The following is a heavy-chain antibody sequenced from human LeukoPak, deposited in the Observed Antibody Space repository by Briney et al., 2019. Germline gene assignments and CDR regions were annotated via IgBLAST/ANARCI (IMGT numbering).Heavy chain of an antibody. V-gene: IGHV4-4*07. Sequence: TSETLPLTCTVSGGSISSYYWSWIRQPAGKGLEWIGRIYTSGSTNYNPSLKSRVTMSVDTSKNQFSLKLSSVTAADTAVYYCASLGYCSSTSCYGTFDYWGQGTLVTVSS. CDR3: ASLGYCSSTSCYGTFDY. J-gene: IGHJ4*02. CDR1: GGSISSYY. D-gene: IGHD2-2*01. CDR2: IYTSGST.